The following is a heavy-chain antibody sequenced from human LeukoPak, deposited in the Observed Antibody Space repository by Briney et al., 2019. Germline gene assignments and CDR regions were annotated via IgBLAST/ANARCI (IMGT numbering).Heavy chain of an antibody. D-gene: IGHD1-26*01. CDR1: GYTFTSYW. CDR2: FYPGDSDT. J-gene: IGHJ3*01. Sequence: GGSLEISVKTPGYTFTSYWSGWGRRLPGKGLEGMGIFYPGDSDTRYSPSFQGQLTISADKSISTAYLQWSSLKAADTAMYYCARQAPRYSGTYYAFDLWGQGTMVTVSS. V-gene: IGHV5-51*01. CDR3: ARQAPRYSGTYYAFDL.